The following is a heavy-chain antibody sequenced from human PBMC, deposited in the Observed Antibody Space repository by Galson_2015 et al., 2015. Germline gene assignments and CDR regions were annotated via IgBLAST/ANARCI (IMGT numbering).Heavy chain of an antibody. V-gene: IGHV3-74*01. CDR1: GFTFSSYW. CDR2: INSDGSSI. Sequence: SLRLSCAASGFTFSSYWMHWVRQAPDKGLVWVARINSDGSSITYADSVKGRFTISRDNAKNTLYLQMNSLRAEDTAVYYCVSRGSIPFGYWGQGTLVTVSS. J-gene: IGHJ4*02. CDR3: VSRGSIPFGY. D-gene: IGHD3-10*01.